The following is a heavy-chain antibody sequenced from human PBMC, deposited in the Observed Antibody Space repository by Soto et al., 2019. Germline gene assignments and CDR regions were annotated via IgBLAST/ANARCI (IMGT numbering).Heavy chain of an antibody. CDR3: ARDRYSGFQFDS. J-gene: IGHJ4*02. V-gene: IGHV4-31*03. Sequence: SETLSLTCTVSGGSLNIGNYYWSWIRQHPGKGLEWIGYIYHSGGTYYNPSLKSRLTISVDTSKNQFSLELSSVTAADTAVYYCARDRYSGFQFDSWGQGTLVTVSS. CDR2: IYHSGGT. CDR1: GGSLNIGNYY. D-gene: IGHD5-12*01.